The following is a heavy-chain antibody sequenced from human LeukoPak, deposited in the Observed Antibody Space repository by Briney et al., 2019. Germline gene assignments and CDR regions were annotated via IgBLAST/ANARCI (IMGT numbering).Heavy chain of an antibody. CDR1: GFTFSSYS. V-gene: IGHV3-21*04. J-gene: IGHJ4*02. CDR3: ARLSSPLWPTFDY. Sequence: GGSLRLSCAASGFTFSSYSMNWVRQAPGKGLEWVSSISSSSSYIYYADSVKGRFTISRDNAKNSLYLQMNSLTAEDTAVYYCARLSSPLWPTFDYWGPGTLVTVSS. CDR2: ISSSSSYI. D-gene: IGHD6-13*01.